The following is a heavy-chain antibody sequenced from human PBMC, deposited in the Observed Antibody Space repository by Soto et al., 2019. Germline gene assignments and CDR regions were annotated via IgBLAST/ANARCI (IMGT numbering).Heavy chain of an antibody. Sequence: ASVKVSCKASGYTFTSYAMHWVRQAPGQRLEWMGWINAGNGNTKYSQKFQGRVTITRDTSASTAYMELSSLRSEDTAVYYCARASSITMVRGSKTYCFDYWGQGTLVTVSS. D-gene: IGHD3-10*01. V-gene: IGHV1-3*01. CDR2: INAGNGNT. CDR1: GYTFTSYA. J-gene: IGHJ4*02. CDR3: ARASSITMVRGSKTYCFDY.